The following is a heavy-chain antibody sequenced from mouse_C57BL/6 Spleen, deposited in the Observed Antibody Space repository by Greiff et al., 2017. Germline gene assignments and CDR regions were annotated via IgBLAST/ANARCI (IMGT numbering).Heavy chain of an antibody. V-gene: IGHV1-42*01. CDR2: INPSTGGT. J-gene: IGHJ3*01. CDR1: GYSFTGYY. CDR3: ARLGYGNDVAY. Sequence: VQLQQSGPELVKPGASVKISCKASGYSFTGYYMNWVKQSPEKSLEWIGEINPSTGGTTYNQKFKAKATLTVDKSSSTAYMQLKSLTSEDSAVYYCARLGYGNDVAYWGQGTLVTVSA. D-gene: IGHD2-2*01.